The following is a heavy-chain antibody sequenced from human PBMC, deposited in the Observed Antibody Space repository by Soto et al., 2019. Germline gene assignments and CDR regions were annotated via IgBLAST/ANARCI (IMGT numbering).Heavy chain of an antibody. J-gene: IGHJ6*02. V-gene: IGHV3-30*18. CDR1: GFTFSGHT. D-gene: IGHD6-13*01. CDR3: AKDTLLEQQLVRVYAATDGMDV. Sequence: PGGSLRLSCAASGFTFSGHTINWVRQAPGKGLEWVAVISYDGSNKYYADSVKGRFTISRDNSKNTLYLQMNSLRAEDTAVYYCAKDTLLEQQLVRVYAATDGMDVWGQGTTVTVSS. CDR2: ISYDGSNK.